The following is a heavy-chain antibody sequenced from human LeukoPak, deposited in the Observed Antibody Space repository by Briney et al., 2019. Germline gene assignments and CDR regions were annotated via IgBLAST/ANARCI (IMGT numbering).Heavy chain of an antibody. Sequence: SVKVSCKASGGTFSSYAISWVRQAPGQGLEWMGGIIPIFGTANYAQKFQGRVTITTDESTSTAYMELSSLRSEDTAVYYCARGRDKTTSPAIDYWGQGTLVTVSS. CDR1: GGTFSSYA. J-gene: IGHJ4*02. V-gene: IGHV1-69*05. CDR3: ARGRDKTTSPAIDY. D-gene: IGHD2-2*01. CDR2: IIPIFGTA.